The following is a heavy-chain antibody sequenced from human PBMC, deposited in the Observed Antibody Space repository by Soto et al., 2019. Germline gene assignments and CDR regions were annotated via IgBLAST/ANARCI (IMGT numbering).Heavy chain of an antibody. Sequence: SETLSLTCTVSAGSITIYYWTWIRQPPGRGLEWIGYIFYSGNTNYNPSLKSRVTISVDTSKNQFSLELRSVTAADTAVYYCATGVINWWFIYWGQGTQVTVYS. D-gene: IGHD2-8*02. V-gene: IGHV4-59*12. CDR2: IFYSGNT. CDR3: ATGVINWWFIY. CDR1: AGSITIYY. J-gene: IGHJ4*02.